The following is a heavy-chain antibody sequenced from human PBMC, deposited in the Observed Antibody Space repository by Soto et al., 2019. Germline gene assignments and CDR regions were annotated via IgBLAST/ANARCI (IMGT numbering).Heavy chain of an antibody. CDR3: ARDRDGDEDFDY. CDR1: GFTFSTYD. J-gene: IGHJ4*02. D-gene: IGHD2-15*01. CDR2: ISGTSPTT. Sequence: XGSLRLSCSAAGFTFSTYDMNWVRQAPGKGLEWISFISGTSPTTSYADSVRGRFTISRDDARNSLYLQMNSLRDDDTAVYYCARDRDGDEDFDYWGQGTLVTVSS. V-gene: IGHV3-48*02.